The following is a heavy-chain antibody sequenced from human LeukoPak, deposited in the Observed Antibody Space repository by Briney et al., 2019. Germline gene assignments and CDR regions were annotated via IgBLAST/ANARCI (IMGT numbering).Heavy chain of an antibody. CDR3: ARGIVGATPYYYYGMDV. D-gene: IGHD1-26*01. CDR2: INSDGSST. V-gene: IGHV3-74*01. J-gene: IGHJ6*02. CDR1: GSTFSSYW. Sequence: GGSLRLSCAASGSTFSSYWMHWVRQAPGKGLVWVSRINSDGSSTSYADSVKGRFTISRDNAKNTLYLQMNSLRAEDTAVYYCARGIVGATPYYYYGMDVWGQGTTVTVSS.